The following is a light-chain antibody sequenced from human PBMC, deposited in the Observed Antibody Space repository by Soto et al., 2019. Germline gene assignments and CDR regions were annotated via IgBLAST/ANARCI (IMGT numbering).Light chain of an antibody. CDR3: QHTYTTPIT. CDR1: QSISTY. J-gene: IGKJ5*01. CDR2: HSS. V-gene: IGKV1-39*01. Sequence: DIQMTQSPSSLSASVGDRVTITCRASQSISTYLNWYQQKPGKAPKLLIYHSSTLQSGVPSRFSGSGSGTDFTLTISSLQHEDFATYYCQHTYTTPITFGQGTRLEIK.